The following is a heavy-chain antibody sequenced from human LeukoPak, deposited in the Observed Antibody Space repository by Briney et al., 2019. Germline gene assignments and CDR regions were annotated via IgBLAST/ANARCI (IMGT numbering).Heavy chain of an antibody. V-gene: IGHV3-7*01. CDR1: GFTFSSYS. D-gene: IGHD3-10*01. CDR3: ARDISRYPPMVRGVIIGGALDI. J-gene: IGHJ3*02. Sequence: GGSLRLSCAASGFTFSSYSMNWVRQAPGKGLEWVANIKQDGSEKCYVDSVKGRFTISRDNAKNSLYLQMNSLRAEDTAVYYCARDISRYPPMVRGVIIGGALDIWGQGTMVTVSS. CDR2: IKQDGSEK.